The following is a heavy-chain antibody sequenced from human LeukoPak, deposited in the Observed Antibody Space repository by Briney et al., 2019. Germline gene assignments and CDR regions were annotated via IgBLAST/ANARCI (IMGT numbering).Heavy chain of an antibody. Sequence: VKVSCKASGGTFSSYALSWVRQAPGQGLEWMGGIIPIFGTANYAQKFQGRVTITADESTSTAYMELSSLRSEDTAVYYCARGRYSSSINSVDVWGQGTTVTVSS. CDR3: ARGRYSSSINSVDV. J-gene: IGHJ6*02. V-gene: IGHV1-69*13. CDR1: GGTFSSYA. CDR2: IIPIFGTA. D-gene: IGHD6-6*01.